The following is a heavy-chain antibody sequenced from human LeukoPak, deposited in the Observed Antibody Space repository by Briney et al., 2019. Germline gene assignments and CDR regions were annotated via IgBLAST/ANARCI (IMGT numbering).Heavy chain of an antibody. CDR3: AGDPYYYDSSWNY. CDR2: ISYDGSNK. D-gene: IGHD3-22*01. Sequence: PGRSLRLSCAASGFTFSSYAMHWVRQAPGKGLEWVAVISYDGSNKYYADSVKGRFTISRDNSKNTLYLQMNSLRAEDTAVYYCAGDPYYYDSSWNYWGQGTLVTVSS. V-gene: IGHV3-30*04. J-gene: IGHJ4*02. CDR1: GFTFSSYA.